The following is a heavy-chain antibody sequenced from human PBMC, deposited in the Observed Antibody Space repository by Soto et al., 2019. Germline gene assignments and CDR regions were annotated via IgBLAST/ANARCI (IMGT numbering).Heavy chain of an antibody. CDR3: AKERLLYYYDSSGYSPDY. Sequence: PGGSLRLSCAASGFTVSSNYMHWVRQAPGKGLEWVAVISYDGSNKYYADSVKGRFTISRDNSKNTLYLQMNSLRAEDTAVYYCAKERLLYYYDSSGYSPDYWGQGTLVTVSS. CDR2: ISYDGSNK. J-gene: IGHJ4*02. D-gene: IGHD3-22*01. CDR1: GFTVSSNY. V-gene: IGHV3-30*18.